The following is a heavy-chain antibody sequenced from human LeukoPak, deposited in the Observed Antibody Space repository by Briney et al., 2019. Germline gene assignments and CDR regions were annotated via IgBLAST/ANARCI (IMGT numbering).Heavy chain of an antibody. V-gene: IGHV3-23*01. D-gene: IGHD2/OR15-2a*01. J-gene: IGHJ2*01. CDR3: AKDRVSYWYFDL. CDR1: GFTFSSYE. Sequence: PGGSLRLSCAASGFTFSSYEMNWVRQAPGKGPEWVSAISGSGGSTYYADSVKGRFTISRDNSENTLYLQMNSLRDEDTAVYYCAKDRVSYWYFDLWGRGTLVTVSS. CDR2: ISGSGGST.